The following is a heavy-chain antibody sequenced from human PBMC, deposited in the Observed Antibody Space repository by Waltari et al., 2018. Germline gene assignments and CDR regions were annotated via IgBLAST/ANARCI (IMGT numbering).Heavy chain of an antibody. J-gene: IGHJ4*02. D-gene: IGHD1-26*01. CDR3: SREALVGTNTIVDY. V-gene: IGHV7-4-1*01. CDR2: VNTQTGNP. Sequence: QVHLEQSGSELNRPRPSVRISCLTSRSTFTQYALNWVRQAPGQGLQWLGWVNTQTGNPTYAQGLSRRFVFSVDTSVATAYLQIDSLTTSDSAVYFCSREALVGTNTIVDYWGRGTLVTV. CDR1: RSTFTQYA.